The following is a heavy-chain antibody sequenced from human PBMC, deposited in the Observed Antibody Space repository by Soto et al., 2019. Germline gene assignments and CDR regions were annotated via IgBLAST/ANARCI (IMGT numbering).Heavy chain of an antibody. CDR1: GFTFSRYA. CDR2: MSGSGGST. J-gene: IGHJ4*01. V-gene: IGHV3-23*01. D-gene: IGHD5-18*01. CDR3: AREVDRALVGSPHYFDY. Sequence: GSLRLSCAASGFTFSRYAMSWVRQAPGKGLEWVSAMSGSGGSTYYADSVKGRFTISRDNSKNTLYLQMNSLRAEDTAVYYCAREVDRALVGSPHYFDYWGQGTLVTVSS.